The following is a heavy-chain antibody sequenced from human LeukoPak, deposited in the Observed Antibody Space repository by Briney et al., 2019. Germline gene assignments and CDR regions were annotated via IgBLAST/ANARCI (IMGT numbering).Heavy chain of an antibody. CDR1: GGSFSGYY. CDR3: ARRREYCSSTSCYGPWFDP. Sequence: PSETLSLTCAVYGGSFSGYYWSWIRQPPGKGLEWIGEINHSGSTNYNPSLKSRVTISVDTSKNQFSLKLSSVTAADTAVYYCARRREYCSSTSCYGPWFDPWGQGTLVTVSS. V-gene: IGHV4-34*01. D-gene: IGHD2-2*01. CDR2: INHSGST. J-gene: IGHJ5*02.